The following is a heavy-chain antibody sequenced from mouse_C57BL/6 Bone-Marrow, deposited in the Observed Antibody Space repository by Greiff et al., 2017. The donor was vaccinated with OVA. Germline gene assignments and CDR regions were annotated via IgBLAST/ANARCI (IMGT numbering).Heavy chain of an antibody. V-gene: IGHV5-2*03. J-gene: IGHJ2*01. Sequence: EVKVEESGGGLVQPGESLKLSCESNEYEFPSHDMSWVRKTPEKRLELVAAINSDGGSTYYPDTMERRFIISRDNTKKTLYLQMSSLRSEDTALYYCARQGGNSSRCYFDYWGQGTTLTVSS. CDR2: INSDGGST. CDR1: EYEFPSHD. CDR3: ARQGGNSSRCYFDY. D-gene: IGHD2-1*01.